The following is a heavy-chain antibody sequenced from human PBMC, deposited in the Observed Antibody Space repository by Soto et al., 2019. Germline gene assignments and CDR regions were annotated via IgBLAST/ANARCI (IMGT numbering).Heavy chain of an antibody. J-gene: IGHJ5*02. CDR3: ARGRVVVPAAVMFNCLDP. V-gene: IGHV4-30-2*01. CDR2: IFHGGST. CDR1: GAPITLGDYS. Sequence: PSETLSLTCSISGAPITLGDYSLNLIRQPPGKGLEWIGYIFHGGSTYYNPSLRSRVTISVDRSRTQFSLKMSSVTAADTAVYYCARGRVVVPAAVMFNCLDPWGQGALVTGS. D-gene: IGHD2-2*01.